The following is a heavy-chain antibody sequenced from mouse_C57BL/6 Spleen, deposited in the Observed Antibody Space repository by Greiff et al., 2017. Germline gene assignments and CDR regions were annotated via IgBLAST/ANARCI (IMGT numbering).Heavy chain of an antibody. J-gene: IGHJ3*01. CDR1: GYTFTSYW. CDR3: ASGYYGSPWFAY. D-gene: IGHD1-1*01. CDR2: IDPNSGGT. V-gene: IGHV1-72*01. Sequence: QVQLQQPGAGLVQPGASVKLSCKASGYTFTSYWMHWVQQRPGRGLEWIGRIDPNSGGTKYNEKFTSKATLTVDKPSSTAYMQLSSLTSEDSAVYYCASGYYGSPWFAYWGQGTLVTVSA.